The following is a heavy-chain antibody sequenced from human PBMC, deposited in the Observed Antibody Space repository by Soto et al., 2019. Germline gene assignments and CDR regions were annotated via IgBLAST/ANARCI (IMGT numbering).Heavy chain of an antibody. V-gene: IGHV4-31*03. CDR3: ARDVAAAGTFDY. CDR2: IYYSGST. Sequence: QVQLQESGPGLVKPSQTLSLTCTVSGGSISSGGYYWSWIRQHPGKGLEWIGYIYYSGSTYSNPSLKSRVTISVDTSKNQFSLKLSSVTAADTAVYYCARDVAAAGTFDYWGQGTLVTVSS. CDR1: GGSISSGGYY. J-gene: IGHJ4*02. D-gene: IGHD6-13*01.